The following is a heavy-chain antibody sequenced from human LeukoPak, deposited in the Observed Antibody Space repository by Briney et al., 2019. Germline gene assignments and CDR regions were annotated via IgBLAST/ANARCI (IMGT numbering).Heavy chain of an antibody. CDR1: GFTVSSNH. D-gene: IGHD1-26*01. Sequence: GGSLRLSCAASGFTVSSNHTSWVRQAPGKGLEWVSVIYISGGTYYADSVKGRFTISRDNSNNTLYLQMNSLRAEDTAVYYCAGGGGVGAKYWGQGTLVTVSS. CDR2: IYISGGT. V-gene: IGHV3-53*01. J-gene: IGHJ4*02. CDR3: AGGGGVGAKY.